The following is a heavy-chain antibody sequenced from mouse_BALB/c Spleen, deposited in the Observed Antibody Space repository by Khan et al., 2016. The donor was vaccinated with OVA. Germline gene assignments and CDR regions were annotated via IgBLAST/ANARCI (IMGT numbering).Heavy chain of an antibody. Sequence: EVQLVESGPGLVKPSQSLSLTCTVTGYSITSGYAWNWIRQFPGNKLEWMGYISYSGGTSYNPSLKSRISITRDTSKNQFFLQLNSVTTEDTATYYCERGNYYGYYVDYWGKSTTLTVSS. CDR3: ERGNYYGYYVDY. V-gene: IGHV3-2*02. D-gene: IGHD1-1*01. J-gene: IGHJ2*01. CDR2: ISYSGGT. CDR1: GYSITSGYA.